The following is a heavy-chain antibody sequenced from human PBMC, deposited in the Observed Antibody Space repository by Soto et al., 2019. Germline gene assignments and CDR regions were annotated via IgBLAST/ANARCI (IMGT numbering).Heavy chain of an antibody. J-gene: IGHJ6*02. CDR3: ARDGCSSTSCRGPGANYYYYYGMDV. CDR1: GGSISSYY. CDR2: IYTSGST. D-gene: IGHD2-2*01. Sequence: SETLSLTCTVSGGSISSYYWSWIRQPAGKGLEWIGRIYTSGSTNYNPSLKSRVTMSVDTSKNQFSLKLSSVTAADTAVYYCARDGCSSTSCRGPGANYYYYYGMDVWGQGTTVTSP. V-gene: IGHV4-4*07.